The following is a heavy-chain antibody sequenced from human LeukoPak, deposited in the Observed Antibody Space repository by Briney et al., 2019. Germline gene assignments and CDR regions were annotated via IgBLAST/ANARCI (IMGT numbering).Heavy chain of an antibody. CDR1: GFTFSSYW. CDR3: ARVDGSGSYIYYYYMDV. D-gene: IGHD3-10*01. Sequence: PGGSLRLPCGASGFTFSSYWMSWVRQAPGKGLEWVANMKQDGSEKYYVDSVKGRFTISRDNAKNSLYLQMNSLRAEDTAVYYCARVDGSGSYIYYYYMDVWGKGTTVTVSS. V-gene: IGHV3-7*01. J-gene: IGHJ6*03. CDR2: MKQDGSEK.